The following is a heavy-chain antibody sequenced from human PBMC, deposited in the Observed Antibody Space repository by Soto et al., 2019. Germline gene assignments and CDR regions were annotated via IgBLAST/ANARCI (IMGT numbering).Heavy chain of an antibody. V-gene: IGHV1-2*02. J-gene: IGHJ3*02. CDR3: TRGSPRSYDAFDI. Sequence: VSCQASGYTFTCYYLPWVRQAPGQGLAWMGWITPNSGGTNYAQTFQGRVTMTRDASISTAYMELRSLRSDATAVYYCTRGSPRSYDAFDIWGQGTMVTVAS. CDR2: ITPNSGGT. CDR1: GYTFTCYY. D-gene: IGHD3-10*01.